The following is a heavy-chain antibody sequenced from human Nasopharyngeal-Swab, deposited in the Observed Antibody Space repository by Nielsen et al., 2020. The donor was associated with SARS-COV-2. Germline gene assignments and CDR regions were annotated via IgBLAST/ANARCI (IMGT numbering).Heavy chain of an antibody. CDR3: ASPYYDFWSGYQYLDY. D-gene: IGHD3-3*01. V-gene: IGHV3-74*01. Sequence: GGSLRLSCAASGFTFSSYWMHWVRQAPGKGLVWVSRINSDGSSTSYADSVKGRFTISRDNSKNTLYLQMNSLRAEDTAVYYCASPYYDFWSGYQYLDYWGQGTLVTVSS. CDR2: INSDGSST. J-gene: IGHJ4*02. CDR1: GFTFSSYW.